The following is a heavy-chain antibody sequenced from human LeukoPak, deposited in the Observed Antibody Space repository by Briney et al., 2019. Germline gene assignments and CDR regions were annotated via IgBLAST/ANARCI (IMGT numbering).Heavy chain of an antibody. CDR3: ARQHAPDSGSNYYFDL. J-gene: IGHJ2*01. V-gene: IGHV4-39*01. CDR1: GFTFSSYA. CDR2: ISFGGST. Sequence: GSLRLSCAASGFTFSSYAMSWVRQPPGKGLEWIGTISFGGSTYYNPSLKSRVTISVDKSKNQFSLKLNSVTAADTAVYYCARQHAPDSGSNYYFDLWGRGTQVTVSS. D-gene: IGHD1-26*01.